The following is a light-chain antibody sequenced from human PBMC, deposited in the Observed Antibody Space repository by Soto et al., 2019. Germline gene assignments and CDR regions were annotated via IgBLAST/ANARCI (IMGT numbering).Light chain of an antibody. V-gene: IGKV3-15*01. Sequence: EIMMTQSPATLSVSPGESATLSCRASQSVSNNLAWYQHKPGQAPRLLIYYASTRTTGIPARFSGSGSGTEFTLTISSIQSEDFALYYCKQYNDWPPITFGQGTRLEIK. J-gene: IGKJ5*01. CDR1: QSVSNN. CDR3: KQYNDWPPIT. CDR2: YAS.